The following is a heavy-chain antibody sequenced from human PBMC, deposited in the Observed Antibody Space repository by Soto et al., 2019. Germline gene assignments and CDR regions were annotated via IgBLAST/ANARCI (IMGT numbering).Heavy chain of an antibody. V-gene: IGHV3-23*01. CDR3: AKDQYSSSSVYFDY. Sequence: EVQLLESGGGLVQPGGSLRLSCAASGFIFSTYAMSWVRQAPGKGLEWVSSIGAGGGSTYYADSVKGRFTISRDNSKNTLYLRMNSLRAEDTAVYFCAKDQYSSSSVYFDYWGQGTLVTVSS. CDR1: GFIFSTYA. J-gene: IGHJ4*02. D-gene: IGHD6-6*01. CDR2: IGAGGGST.